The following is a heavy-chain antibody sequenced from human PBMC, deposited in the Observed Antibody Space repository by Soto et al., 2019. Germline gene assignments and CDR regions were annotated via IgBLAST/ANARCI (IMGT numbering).Heavy chain of an antibody. CDR3: ARDLALAGNY. J-gene: IGHJ4*02. D-gene: IGHD6-19*01. CDR1: AFTFSSYA. CDR2: ISSTSSYT. Sequence: GGSLRLSFAASAFTFSSYAMNWVRQTQEKGLEWVSSISSTSSYTHYSDSVKGRFTISRDNANNSLFLQMNSLRAEDTATYYCARDLALAGNYWGQGVLVTVSS. V-gene: IGHV3-21*01.